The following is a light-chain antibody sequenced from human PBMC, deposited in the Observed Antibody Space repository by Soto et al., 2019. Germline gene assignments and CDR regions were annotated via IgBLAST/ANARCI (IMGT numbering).Light chain of an antibody. J-gene: IGKJ3*01. CDR2: ATS. CDR1: QSLNRNY. V-gene: IGKV3-20*01. CDR3: QRYGLSPPFS. Sequence: EIVLTQSPGPLSLSPGERASLSCRASQSLNRNYVAWYQQKVGQAPRLLIYATSGKSTGIPDRFRGSGSGTEFNLTIASLEPEDFAVYYCQRYGLSPPFSFGHGTKVEIK.